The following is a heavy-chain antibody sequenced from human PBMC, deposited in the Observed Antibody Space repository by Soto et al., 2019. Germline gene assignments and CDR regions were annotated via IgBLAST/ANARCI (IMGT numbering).Heavy chain of an antibody. J-gene: IGHJ4*02. V-gene: IGHV1-18*01. CDR3: ARGGTPIAY. CDR1: GYTFTNFG. D-gene: IGHD3-16*01. CDR2: ISPYNGNT. Sequence: QVQLVQSGAEVKKPGASVKVSCKASGYTFTNFGISWVRQAPGQGLEWMGWISPYNGNTNYAQNFQGSVTMTTDTATRTPYTEPRSRSSDETAVYYCARGGTPIAYWCQGTVVTVSS.